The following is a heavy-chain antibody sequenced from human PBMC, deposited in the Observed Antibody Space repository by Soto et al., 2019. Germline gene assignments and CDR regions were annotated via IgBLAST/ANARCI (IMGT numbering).Heavy chain of an antibody. CDR2: IIPILGIA. V-gene: IGHV1-69*02. Sequence: SVKVSCKASGGTFSSYTISWVRQAPGQGLGWMGRIIPILGIANYAQKFQGRVTITADKSTSTAYMELSSLRSEDTAVYYCAEQRRSGYLDYWGQGTLGTVSS. J-gene: IGHJ4*02. CDR3: AEQRRSGYLDY. D-gene: IGHD3-3*01. CDR1: GGTFSSYT.